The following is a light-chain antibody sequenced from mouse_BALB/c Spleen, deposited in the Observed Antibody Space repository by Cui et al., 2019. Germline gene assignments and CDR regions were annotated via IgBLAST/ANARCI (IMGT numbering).Light chain of an antibody. CDR3: VQYAQFPPT. CDR1: KGISSN. J-gene: IGKJ1*01. CDR2: HGT. Sequence: DILMTQSPSSMYVSLGDTVSITCQASKGISSNIGWLQQKPGKSFKGLIYHGTNLEDGVPSRFSGSGSGADYSLTISSLESEDFADYYCVQYAQFPPTFGGGTKLEIK. V-gene: IGKV14-100*01.